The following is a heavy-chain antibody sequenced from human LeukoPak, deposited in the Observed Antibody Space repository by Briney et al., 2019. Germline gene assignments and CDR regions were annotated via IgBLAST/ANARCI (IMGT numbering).Heavy chain of an antibody. D-gene: IGHD6-13*01. CDR1: GFTFSSYS. V-gene: IGHV3-21*03. CDR2: ISSSSSYI. CDR3: TTSSSRPTLPPDY. Sequence: GGSLRLSCAASGFTFSSYSMNWVRQAPGKGLEWVSSISSSSSYIYYADSVKGRFTISRDNAKNSLYLQMNSLKTEDTAVYYCTTSSSRPTLPPDYWGQGTLVTVSS. J-gene: IGHJ4*02.